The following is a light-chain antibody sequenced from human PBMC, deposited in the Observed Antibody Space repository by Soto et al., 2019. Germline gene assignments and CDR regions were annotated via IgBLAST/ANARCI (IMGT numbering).Light chain of an antibody. V-gene: IGLV2-14*01. CDR2: GVS. CDR3: ISYTGSSTSYV. CDR1: SSDVGGYNY. Sequence: QSVLTQPRSVSGSPGQSVTISCTGASSDVGGYNYVAWYQQFPGKTPKILICGVSNRPSGVSSRFSGSKSGNTASLTISGLQAEDEADYYCISYTGSSTSYVFGSGTKVTVL. J-gene: IGLJ1*01.